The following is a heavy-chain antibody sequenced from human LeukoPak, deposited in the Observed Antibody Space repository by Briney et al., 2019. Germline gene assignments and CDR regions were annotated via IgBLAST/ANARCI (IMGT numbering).Heavy chain of an antibody. J-gene: IGHJ4*02. Sequence: KPSETLSLTCTVSGGSISSYYWSWIRQPPGKGLEWIGYIYYSGSTNYNPPLKSRVTISVDTSKNQFSLKLSSVTAADTAVYYCASRDSSGYYFDYWGQGTLVTVSS. D-gene: IGHD3-22*01. CDR3: ASRDSSGYYFDY. CDR1: GGSISSYY. V-gene: IGHV4-59*01. CDR2: IYYSGST.